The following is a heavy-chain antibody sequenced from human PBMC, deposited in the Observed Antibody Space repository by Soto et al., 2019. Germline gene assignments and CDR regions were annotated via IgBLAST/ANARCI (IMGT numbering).Heavy chain of an antibody. CDR3: GKKGGGASIDFWRANWFDP. Sequence: QVQLVQSGAVVKKPGSSVTVSCKASGGMFSDYTISWVRQAPGQGLEWMGGIIPIFGGPHYAQKFQGRVTITAYKPTSAVYLELRDLTSEDTAVYYCGKKGGGASIDFWRANWFDPWGQGTLVTVSS. CDR2: IIPIFGGP. V-gene: IGHV1-69*06. D-gene: IGHD3-3*01. CDR1: GGMFSDYT. J-gene: IGHJ5*02.